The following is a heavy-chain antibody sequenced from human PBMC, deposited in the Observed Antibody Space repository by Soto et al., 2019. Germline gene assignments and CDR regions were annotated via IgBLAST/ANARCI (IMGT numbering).Heavy chain of an antibody. D-gene: IGHD7-27*01. CDR2: ISAYNGNT. J-gene: IGHJ4*02. V-gene: IGHV1-18*01. Sequence: QVQLAQSGAEVKKPGASVKVSCKASGYTFISYGISWVRQAPGQGLEWMGRISAYNGNTNYAQKPQGRVTMTTDTSTSTGYMELTSSRSDDTAVYYWTRTRGVNGGYFDYWGQGTLVVVSS. CDR1: GYTFISYG. CDR3: TRTRGVNGGYFDY.